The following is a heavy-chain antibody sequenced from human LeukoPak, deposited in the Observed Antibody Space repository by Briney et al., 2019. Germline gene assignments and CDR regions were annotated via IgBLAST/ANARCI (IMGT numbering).Heavy chain of an antibody. Sequence: ASVNVSCKASGYTFTIHGLSWARQAPGQGLEWMGWISIYSGNTNYAQKFQDRISMTTAPTTSTAYMELRSLKSDDTAVYYCARDPGGTWGFDYWGQGALVTVSS. D-gene: IGHD7-27*01. V-gene: IGHV1-18*01. J-gene: IGHJ4*02. CDR2: ISIYSGNT. CDR3: ARDPGGTWGFDY. CDR1: GYTFTIHG.